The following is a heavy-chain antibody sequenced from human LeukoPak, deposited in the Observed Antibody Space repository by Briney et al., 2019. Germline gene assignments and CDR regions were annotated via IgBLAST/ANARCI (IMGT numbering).Heavy chain of an antibody. V-gene: IGHV4-38-2*02. Sequence: SQTLSLTCTVSGYPINNAYYWVWIRPPPGRGLEWFGMLYHPDSTYYNPSLKSRVTLTADTSKKHVSLKMRIVIAAATAPNYCARQYDSYYYYYVNLWGTGTTVTVSS. CDR1: GYPINNAYY. J-gene: IGHJ6*03. D-gene: IGHD2-2*01. CDR2: LYHPDST. CDR3: ARQYDSYYYYYVNL.